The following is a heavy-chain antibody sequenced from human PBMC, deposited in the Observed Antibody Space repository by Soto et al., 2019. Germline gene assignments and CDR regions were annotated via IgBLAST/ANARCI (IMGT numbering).Heavy chain of an antibody. J-gene: IGHJ5*01. CDR3: ARVSGWLDC. V-gene: IGHV3-64*01. Sequence: LSLTCAASGFTFSSYAMHWVRQAPGKGLEYVSAISSNGGSTYYANSVKGRFTISRDNSKNTLYLQMGSLRAEDMAVYYCARVSGWLDCWGQGTLVTVSS. CDR1: GFTFSSYA. CDR2: ISSNGGST. D-gene: IGHD6-19*01.